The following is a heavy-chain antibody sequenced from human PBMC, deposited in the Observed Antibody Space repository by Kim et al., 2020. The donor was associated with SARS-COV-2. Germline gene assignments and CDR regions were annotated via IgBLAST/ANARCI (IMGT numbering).Heavy chain of an antibody. J-gene: IGHJ3*02. CDR3: ASRSGDSSGYYYGEAFDI. CDR2: IIPILGIA. CDR1: GGTFSSYA. V-gene: IGHV1-69*04. Sequence: SVKVSCKASGGTFSSYAISWVRQAPGQGLEWMGRIIPILGIANYAQKFQGRVTITADKSTSTAYMELSSLRSEDTAVYYCASRSGDSSGYYYGEAFDIWGQGTMVTVSS. D-gene: IGHD3-22*01.